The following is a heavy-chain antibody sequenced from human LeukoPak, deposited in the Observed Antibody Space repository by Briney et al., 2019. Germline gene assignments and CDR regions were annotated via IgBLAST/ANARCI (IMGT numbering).Heavy chain of an antibody. V-gene: IGHV4-61*02. CDR2: IYTSGST. D-gene: IGHD3-22*01. CDR1: GGSISSGSYY. Sequence: SQTLFLTCTVSGGSISSGSYYWSWIRQPAGKGLEWIGRIYTSGSTNYNPSLKSRVTMSVDTSKNQFSLKLSSVTAADTAVYYCARALLYDSSGYYHDAFDIWGQGTMVTVSS. J-gene: IGHJ3*02. CDR3: ARALLYDSSGYYHDAFDI.